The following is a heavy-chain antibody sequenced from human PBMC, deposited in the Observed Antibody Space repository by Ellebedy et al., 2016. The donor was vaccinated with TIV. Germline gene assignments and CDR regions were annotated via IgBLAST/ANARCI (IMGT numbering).Heavy chain of an antibody. V-gene: IGHV3-30*03. CDR3: ARDLGAYYYGSGSYYNYYYYGMDV. CDR1: GFTFSTYS. D-gene: IGHD3-10*01. J-gene: IGHJ6*02. Sequence: GGSLRLSCVASGFTFSTYSMNWVRQAPGKGLEWVAVISYDGSNKYYADSVKGRFTISRDNSKNTLYLQMNSLRAEDTAVYYCARDLGAYYYGSGSYYNYYYYGMDVWGQGTTVTVSS. CDR2: ISYDGSNK.